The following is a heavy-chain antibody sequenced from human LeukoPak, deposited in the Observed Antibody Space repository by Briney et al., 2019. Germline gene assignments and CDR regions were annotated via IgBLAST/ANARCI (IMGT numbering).Heavy chain of an antibody. Sequence: SETLSLTCTVSGGSISSYYWSWIRQPPGKGLEWIGYIYYSGSTNYNPSLKSRVTISVDTSKNQFSLKLSSVTAADTAVYYCARAPGIVGATSYYFDYWGQGTLVTVSS. CDR1: GGSISSYY. CDR3: ARAPGIVGATSYYFDY. CDR2: IYYSGST. J-gene: IGHJ4*02. V-gene: IGHV4-59*01. D-gene: IGHD1-26*01.